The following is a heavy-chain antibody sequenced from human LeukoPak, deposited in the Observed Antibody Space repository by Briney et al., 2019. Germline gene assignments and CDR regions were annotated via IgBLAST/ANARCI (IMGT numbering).Heavy chain of an antibody. V-gene: IGHV3-7*01. D-gene: IGHD3-3*01. J-gene: IGHJ4*02. CDR3: ARDGQIQYYDFWSGYYTGGFDY. CDR1: GFTFTSYW. CDR2: IAQDGGDK. Sequence: GGSLRLSCAASGFTFTSYWMAWVRQAPGQGLEWVANIAQDGGDKVYADSVRGRFTISRDNAENSLYLQMNSLRDEDTAVYYCARDGQIQYYDFWSGYYTGGFDYWGQGTLVTVSS.